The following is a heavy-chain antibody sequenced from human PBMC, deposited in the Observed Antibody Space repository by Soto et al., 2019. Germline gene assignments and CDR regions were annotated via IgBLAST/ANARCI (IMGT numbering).Heavy chain of an antibody. J-gene: IGHJ3*02. Sequence: ASVKVSCKVSGYTLSELSMHWVRQAPGKGLEWMGGFDPEDGETIYAQKFQGRVTMTEDTSTDTAYMELSSLRSEDTAVYYCATFYGTPYDVFDIWGQGTMVTVSS. V-gene: IGHV1-24*01. D-gene: IGHD3-10*01. CDR3: ATFYGTPYDVFDI. CDR2: FDPEDGET. CDR1: GYTLSELS.